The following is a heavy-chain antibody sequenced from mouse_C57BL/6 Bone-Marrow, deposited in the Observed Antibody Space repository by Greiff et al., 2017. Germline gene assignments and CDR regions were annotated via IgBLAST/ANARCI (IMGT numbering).Heavy chain of an antibody. V-gene: IGHV5-4*01. D-gene: IGHD1-1*01. CDR3: ARDRDYYGSSLFAY. Sequence: EVQRVESGGGLVKPGGSLKLSCAASGFTFSSYAMSWVRQTPVKRLEWVATISDGGSYTYYPDNVKGRFTIARDNAKNNLYLQMSHLKSEDTAMYYCARDRDYYGSSLFAYWGQGTLVTVSA. J-gene: IGHJ3*01. CDR2: ISDGGSYT. CDR1: GFTFSSYA.